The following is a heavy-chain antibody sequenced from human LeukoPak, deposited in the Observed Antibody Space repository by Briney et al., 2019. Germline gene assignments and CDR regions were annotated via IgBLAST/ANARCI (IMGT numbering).Heavy chain of an antibody. Sequence: GGSLRLSCAASGFTFSSKTMHWVRQAPGKGLEWVAVISYDGSNKYYADSVKGRFTISRDNSKNTLFLQMNSLRAEDTAAYYCARAKIASTVIYYYMDVWGKGTTVTVSS. V-gene: IGHV3-30*04. CDR2: ISYDGSNK. CDR1: GFTFSSKT. CDR3: ARAKIASTVIYYYMDV. D-gene: IGHD2-21*02. J-gene: IGHJ6*03.